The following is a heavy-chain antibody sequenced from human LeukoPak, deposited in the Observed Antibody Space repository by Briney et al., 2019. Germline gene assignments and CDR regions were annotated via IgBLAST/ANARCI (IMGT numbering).Heavy chain of an antibody. CDR3: ARSGGSSYGYTFIDY. J-gene: IGHJ4*02. CDR2: IYPGDSDT. V-gene: IGHV5-51*01. Sequence: GESLKISCKGSGYTFTNYWIGWVRQMPGKGLEFMGIIYPGDSDTRYSPSFQGQVTISVDKSINTAYLQWSSLKASDTAIYYCARSGGSSYGYTFIDYWGQGTLVTVSS. D-gene: IGHD5-18*01. CDR1: GYTFTNYW.